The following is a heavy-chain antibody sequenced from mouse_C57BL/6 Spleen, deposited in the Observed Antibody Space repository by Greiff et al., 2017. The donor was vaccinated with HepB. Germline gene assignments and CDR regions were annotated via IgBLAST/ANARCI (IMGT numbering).Heavy chain of an antibody. Sequence: VQRVESGAELVRPGASVKLSCKASGYTFTDYYINWVKQRPGQGLEWIARIYPGSGNTYYNEKFKGKATLTAEKSSSTAYMQLSSLTSEDSAVYFCARAYYGYDGKVDAMDYWGQGTSVTVSS. J-gene: IGHJ4*01. CDR3: ARAYYGYDGKVDAMDY. CDR2: IYPGSGNT. V-gene: IGHV1-76*01. D-gene: IGHD2-9*01. CDR1: GYTFTDYY.